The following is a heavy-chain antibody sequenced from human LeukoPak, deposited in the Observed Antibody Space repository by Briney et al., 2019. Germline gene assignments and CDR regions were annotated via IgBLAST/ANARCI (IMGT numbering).Heavy chain of an antibody. D-gene: IGHD6-13*01. J-gene: IGHJ4*02. CDR1: GGSISSYY. CDR3: ARDLSSSWYGAGVYYFDY. CDR2: IYTSGST. V-gene: IGHV4-4*07. Sequence: PSETLSLTCTVSGGSISSYYWSWIRQPAGKGLEWIGRIYTSGSTNYNPSLKSRVTMSVDTSKNQFSLKLSSVTAADTAVYYCARDLSSSWYGAGVYYFDYWGQGTLGTVSS.